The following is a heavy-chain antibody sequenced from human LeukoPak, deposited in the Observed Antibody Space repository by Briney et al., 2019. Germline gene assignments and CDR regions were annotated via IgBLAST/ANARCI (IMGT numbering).Heavy chain of an antibody. CDR3: TREGVYAPDPSSYHRDAFDI. D-gene: IGHD3-16*02. CDR2: IIPVLGVS. Sequence: GSSVKVSCKASGGSFSTHVITWVRQAPGQGLEWMGRIIPVLGVSNFAQKFQGRVTITADKSTNAAHMELSSLQSGDTAVYYCTREGVYAPDPSSYHRDAFDIWGQGTVVIVSS. CDR1: GGSFSTHV. V-gene: IGHV1-69*04. J-gene: IGHJ3*02.